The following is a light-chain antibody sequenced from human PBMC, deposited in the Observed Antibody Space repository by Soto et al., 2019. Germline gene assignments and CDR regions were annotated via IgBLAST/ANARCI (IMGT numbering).Light chain of an antibody. V-gene: IGKV3-11*01. Sequence: EIVLTQSPATLSLSPGERATLSCRASQSVSSYLAWYQQKPGQAPRLLIYDASNRATGIPVRFSGSGSGTDFTLTISSLEPEDFAVYYCQQRSNWFGQGTKVEIK. CDR1: QSVSSY. J-gene: IGKJ1*01. CDR2: DAS. CDR3: QQRSNW.